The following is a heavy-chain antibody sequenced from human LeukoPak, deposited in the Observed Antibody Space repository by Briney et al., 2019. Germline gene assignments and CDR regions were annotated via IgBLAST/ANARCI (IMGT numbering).Heavy chain of an antibody. J-gene: IGHJ6*03. Sequence: PRGSLRLSCAASGFTFSSYWMSWVRQAPGKGLEWVANIKQDGSEKYFVDSVKGRFTISRDNAKNSLYLQMNSLRAEDTAVYSCARKTPFYYYYMDVWGKGTTVTVSS. CDR2: IKQDGSEK. CDR3: ARKTPFYYYYMDV. V-gene: IGHV3-7*01. CDR1: GFTFSSYW.